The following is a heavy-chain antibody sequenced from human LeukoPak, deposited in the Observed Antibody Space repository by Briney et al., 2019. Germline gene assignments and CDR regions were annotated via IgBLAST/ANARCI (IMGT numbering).Heavy chain of an antibody. V-gene: IGHV1-8*01. CDR2: MNPNSGNT. CDR1: GYTFTSYD. D-gene: IGHD6-19*01. Sequence: ASVTVSCKASGYTFTSYDINWVRQATGKGLEWMGWMNPNSGNTGYAQKFQGRVTMTRNTSISTAYMELSRLRYKDTDVYSCARRSQAGGTGIGYWGQGTLVTVSS. J-gene: IGHJ4*02. CDR3: ARRSQAGGTGIGY.